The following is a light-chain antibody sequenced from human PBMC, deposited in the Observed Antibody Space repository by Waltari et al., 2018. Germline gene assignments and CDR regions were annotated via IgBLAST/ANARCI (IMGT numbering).Light chain of an antibody. Sequence: EIVLTQSPDTLSLSPGERATLSCRASQSVSSIALSWYQQKPGQAPRLLIYGTSNRATGIPDRFSGSGSGTDFTLTISRLEPEDFAVYYCQQYDGIVLTFGGGTKVEI. J-gene: IGKJ4*01. CDR2: GTS. V-gene: IGKV3-20*01. CDR3: QQYDGIVLT. CDR1: QSVSSIA.